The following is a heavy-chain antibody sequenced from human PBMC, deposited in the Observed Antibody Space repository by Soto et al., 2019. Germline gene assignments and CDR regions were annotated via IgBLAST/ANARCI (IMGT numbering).Heavy chain of an antibody. J-gene: IGHJ4*02. CDR1: GFTFSSYG. CDR2: ISYDGSNK. Sequence: PEGSLRLSCAASGFTFSSYGMHWVRQAPGKGLEWVAVISYDGSNKYYADSVKGRFTISRDNSKNTLYLQMNSLRAEDTAVYYCAKDPVGTSPWGQGTLVTVS. V-gene: IGHV3-30*18. D-gene: IGHD2-21*02. CDR3: AKDPVGTSP.